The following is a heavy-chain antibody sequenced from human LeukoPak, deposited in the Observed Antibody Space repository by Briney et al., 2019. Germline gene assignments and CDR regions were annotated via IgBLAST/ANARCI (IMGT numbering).Heavy chain of an antibody. J-gene: IGHJ4*02. Sequence: ASETLSLTCNVSGGSISSTTYYWGWIRQPPGKGLEWIGSIYYSGSTYYNPSLKSRVTISVDTSKNQFSLKLSSVTAADTAVYYCLLSSSAATRSDYWGQGTLVTVSS. CDR3: LLSSSAATRSDY. V-gene: IGHV4-39*01. D-gene: IGHD2-15*01. CDR1: GGSISSTTYY. CDR2: IYYSGST.